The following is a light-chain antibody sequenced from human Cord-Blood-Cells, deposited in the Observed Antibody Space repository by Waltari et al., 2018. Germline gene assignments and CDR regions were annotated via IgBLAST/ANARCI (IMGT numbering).Light chain of an antibody. CDR2: EGS. V-gene: IGLV2-23*01. Sequence: QSALTQPASVSGSPGQSITISCTATSSDVGSYNLVSWYHQHPGRAPNLMIYEGSKRPSWVSNRFSGSKSGNTASLTISGLQAEDEADYYCCSYAGSSTWVFGGGTKLTVL. J-gene: IGLJ3*02. CDR1: SSDVGSYNL. CDR3: CSYAGSSTWV.